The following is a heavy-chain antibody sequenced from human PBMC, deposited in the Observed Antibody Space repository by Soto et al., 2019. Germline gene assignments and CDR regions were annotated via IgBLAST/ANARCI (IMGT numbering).Heavy chain of an antibody. D-gene: IGHD2-21*01. CDR3: ARGDGDRYDGNGDLGRH. CDR1: GFTFSSYW. CDR2: VKSDGSGT. J-gene: IGHJ4*02. V-gene: IGHV3-74*01. Sequence: EVQLVESGGGLVQPGESLTLSCAASGFTFSSYWMHGVPEVPGTGWVGVPRVKSDGSGTYYAESVRGRLTISRDKARNTLHQQMSTVRVEVTAVYFCARGDGDRYDGNGDLGRHWGQGTLVTVSS.